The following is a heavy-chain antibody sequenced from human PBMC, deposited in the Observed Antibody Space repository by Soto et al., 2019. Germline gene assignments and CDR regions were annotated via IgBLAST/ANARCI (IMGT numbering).Heavy chain of an antibody. D-gene: IGHD5-12*01. CDR1: GFTFSSYA. CDR3: ARDREYSGFYYGMDV. J-gene: IGHJ6*02. CDR2: ISYDGNNQ. Sequence: SLRLSCAASGFTFSSYAMHWVRQAPGKGLEWVAVISYDGNNQYYTDSVKGRFTISRDNSKNTLDLQMNSLRREDTAVYYCARDREYSGFYYGMDVWGQGTTVTSP. V-gene: IGHV3-30-3*01.